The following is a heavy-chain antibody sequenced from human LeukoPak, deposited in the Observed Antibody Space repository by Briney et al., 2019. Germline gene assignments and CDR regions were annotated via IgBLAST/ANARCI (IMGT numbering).Heavy chain of an antibody. CDR2: IYYSGST. CDR1: GGSISSGDYY. D-gene: IGHD6-6*01. Sequence: SQTLSLTCTVSGGSISSGDYYWSWIRQPPGKGLEWIGYIYYSGSTYYNPSLKSRVTISVDTSKSQFSLKLSSVTAADTAVYYCAREGIAARPGEDYFDYWGRGTLVTVSS. CDR3: AREGIAARPGEDYFDY. V-gene: IGHV4-30-4*08. J-gene: IGHJ4*02.